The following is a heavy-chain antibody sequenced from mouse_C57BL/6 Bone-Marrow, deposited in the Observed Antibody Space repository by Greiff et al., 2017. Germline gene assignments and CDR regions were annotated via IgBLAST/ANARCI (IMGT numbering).Heavy chain of an antibody. Sequence: VKLQESGAELARPGASVKLSCKASGYTFTSYGISWVKQRTGQGLEWIGEIYPRSGNTYYNEKFMGKATLTADKSSSTAYMELRSLTSEDSAVYFCARRRPYAMDYWGQGTSVTVSS. J-gene: IGHJ4*01. CDR1: GYTFTSYG. D-gene: IGHD1-2*01. CDR3: ARRRPYAMDY. V-gene: IGHV1-81*01. CDR2: IYPRSGNT.